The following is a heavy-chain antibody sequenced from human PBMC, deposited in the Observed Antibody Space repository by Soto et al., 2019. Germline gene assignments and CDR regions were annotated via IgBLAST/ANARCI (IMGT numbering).Heavy chain of an antibody. D-gene: IGHD6-13*01. CDR3: ARISLPSIAAAGTYFDY. CDR1: GGSINDYY. Sequence: SETLSLTCTVSGGSINDYYWSWTRQPPGKGLEWIAYGLRPDYTGYNPSLRNRVTISSDTSKNQFSLRLISVTAADTATYYCARISLPSIAAAGTYFDYWGQGTLVTVSS. V-gene: IGHV4-59*01. CDR2: GLRPDYT. J-gene: IGHJ4*02.